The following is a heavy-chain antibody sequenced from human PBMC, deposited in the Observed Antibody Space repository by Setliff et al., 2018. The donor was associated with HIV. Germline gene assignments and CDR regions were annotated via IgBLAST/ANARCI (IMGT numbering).Heavy chain of an antibody. D-gene: IGHD3-10*01. CDR2: IFSGSDTA. Sequence: HPGGSLRLSCVDSGFSFSSYSMNWVRQTPGMGLEWLSYIFSGSDTADYADSVRGRFTISRDNAKNSLYLQINSLRAEDTAVYYCVRDKDGAVDYWGQGTLVTVSS. V-gene: IGHV3-48*01. CDR1: GFSFSSYS. J-gene: IGHJ4*02. CDR3: VRDKDGAVDY.